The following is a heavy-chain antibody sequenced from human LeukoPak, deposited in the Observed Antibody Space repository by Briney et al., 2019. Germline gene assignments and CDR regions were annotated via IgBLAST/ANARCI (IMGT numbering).Heavy chain of an antibody. V-gene: IGHV3-53*01. CDR1: GLSVSSNF. Sequence: GGSLRLSCAATGLSVSSNFMSWVRQAPGKGLEWVSVIYGGGSTYYADSVKGRFTISRDTPKNTLYLQMNSLRVEDTAVYYCASWPVGWYGEVSWGQGTLVTVSS. D-gene: IGHD6-19*01. J-gene: IGHJ5*02. CDR3: ASWPVGWYGEVS. CDR2: IYGGGST.